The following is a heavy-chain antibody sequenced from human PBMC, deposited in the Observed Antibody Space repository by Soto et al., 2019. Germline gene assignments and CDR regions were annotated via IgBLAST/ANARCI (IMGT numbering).Heavy chain of an antibody. D-gene: IGHD3-22*01. CDR1: GYTFTSYG. J-gene: IGHJ3*02. V-gene: IGHV1-18*01. CDR2: INANSGST. CDR3: ARDRNSYYDSSGYFEGAFDI. Sequence: ASVKVSCKASGYTFTSYGISWVRQAPGQGLEWMGWINANSGSTSYAQKLQGRVTMTRDTSTSTAYMELSSLRSEDTAVYYCARDRNSYYDSSGYFEGAFDIWGQGTMVTVSS.